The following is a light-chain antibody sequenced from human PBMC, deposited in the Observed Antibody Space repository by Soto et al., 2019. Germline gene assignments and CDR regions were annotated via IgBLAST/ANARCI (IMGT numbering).Light chain of an antibody. CDR2: GAS. CDR3: QQDNT. J-gene: IGKJ2*01. CDR1: QSVSSSY. Sequence: PGERVTLSCRASQSVSSSYLTWYQQKLGKAPRLLIYGASSRATSIPARFSGSGSGTDFTLTISSLQPEDFAVYYCQQDNTFGQGTKVEIK. V-gene: IGKV3D-7*01.